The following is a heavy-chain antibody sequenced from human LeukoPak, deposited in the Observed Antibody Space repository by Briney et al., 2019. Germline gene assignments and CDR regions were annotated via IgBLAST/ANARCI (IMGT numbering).Heavy chain of an antibody. CDR2: IRGGGGTT. D-gene: IGHD3-22*01. J-gene: IGHJ6*02. CDR1: GFSLSSYD. V-gene: IGHV3-23*01. Sequence: SGGSLRLSCAASGFSLSSYDMSWVRQAPGKGLEWVSAIRGGGGTTYYADSVKGRFSISRDNFKDTLYLQMNSLRVEDTAKYYCVKFREDSGYLSRTPKGHYDMDVWGQGTTVMVSS. CDR3: VKFREDSGYLSRTPKGHYDMDV.